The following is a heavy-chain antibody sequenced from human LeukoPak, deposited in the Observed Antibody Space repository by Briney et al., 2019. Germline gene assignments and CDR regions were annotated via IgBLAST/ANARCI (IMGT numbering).Heavy chain of an antibody. CDR1: GFPFSSHG. CDR3: ARDFNWGFDY. CDR2: IRNVGSE. D-gene: IGHD7-27*01. J-gene: IGHJ4*02. Sequence: PGGSLRLSCAASGFPFSSHGMHWVRQAPGKGLEWVAFIRNVGSEYYADSVKGRFSISRDNSKYTLNLEMNSLGDEDMAVYYCARDFNWGFDYWGQGTLVSVSS. V-gene: IGHV3-30*02.